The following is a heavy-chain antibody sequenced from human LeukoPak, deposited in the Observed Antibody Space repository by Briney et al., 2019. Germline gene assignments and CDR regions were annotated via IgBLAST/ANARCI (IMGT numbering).Heavy chain of an antibody. J-gene: IGHJ4*02. CDR1: GFTVSSNY. V-gene: IGHV3-53*01. CDR2: IYSGGST. D-gene: IGHD1-1*01. Sequence: GGSLRLSCAASGFTVSSNYMSWVRQAPGKGLEWVSVIYSGGSTYYADSVKGRFTISRDNSKNTLYLQMNSLRAEDRAVYYCARATTGPFDYWGQGTLVTVSS. CDR3: ARATTGPFDY.